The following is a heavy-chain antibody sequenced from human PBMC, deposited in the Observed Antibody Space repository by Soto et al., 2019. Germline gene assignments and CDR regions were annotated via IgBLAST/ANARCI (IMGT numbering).Heavy chain of an antibody. Sequence: ASVKVSCKVSGYTLTELSMHWVRQAPGKGLEWMGGFDPEDGETIYAQKFQGRVTMTEDTSTDTAYMELSSLRSEDTAVYYCAKNGLALFCFGTSCSPRVGLDSGGR. CDR1: GYTLTELS. CDR2: FDPEDGET. D-gene: IGHD2-2*01. CDR3: AKNGLALFCFGTSCSPRVGLDS. V-gene: IGHV1-24*01. J-gene: IGHJ2*01.